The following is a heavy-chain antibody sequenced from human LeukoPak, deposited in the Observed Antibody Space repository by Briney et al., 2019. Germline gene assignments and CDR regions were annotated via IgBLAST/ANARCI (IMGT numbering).Heavy chain of an antibody. CDR2: IYYSGTT. Sequence: SETLSLTCTVSADSISTSNYYWGWIRQPPGKGLEWIGSIYYSGTTYYSPSLKSRVTISADTSKNQFSLKLSSVTAADTAVYYCARVAPSTTFGVVSHRIFEYWGQGTLVTVSS. CDR3: ARVAPSTTFGVVSHRIFEY. J-gene: IGHJ4*02. CDR1: ADSISTSNYY. D-gene: IGHD3-3*01. V-gene: IGHV4-39*07.